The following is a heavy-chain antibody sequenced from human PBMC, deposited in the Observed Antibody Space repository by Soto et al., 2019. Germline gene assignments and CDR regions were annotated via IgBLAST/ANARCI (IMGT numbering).Heavy chain of an antibody. CDR1: GFTFSSYA. D-gene: IGHD6-19*01. CDR2: ISYDGSNK. V-gene: IGHV3-30-3*02. CDR3: AKDLIAVVWYGLDY. J-gene: IGHJ4*02. Sequence: PGGSLRLSCAASGFTFSSYAMHWVRQAPGKGLEWVAVISYDGSNKYYADYVKGRFTISRDNSKNTLYLQMNSLRAEDTAVYYCAKDLIAVVWYGLDYWGQGTLVTVSS.